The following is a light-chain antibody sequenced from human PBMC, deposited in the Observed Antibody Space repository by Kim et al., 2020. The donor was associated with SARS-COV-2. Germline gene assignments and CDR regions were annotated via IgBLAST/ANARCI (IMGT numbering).Light chain of an antibody. CDR3: QQYYIYPRT. Sequence: ATVEGSVTLTCRSSRSMSMLFVWYQQNPAGAPKLLICCASRVDRGLRSRLCGRGCDTVFSLTNRRVAPDDCASYFCQQYYIYPRTFGEGTKVDIK. CDR2: CAS. CDR1: RSMSML. J-gene: IGKJ4*02. V-gene: IGKV1-5*01.